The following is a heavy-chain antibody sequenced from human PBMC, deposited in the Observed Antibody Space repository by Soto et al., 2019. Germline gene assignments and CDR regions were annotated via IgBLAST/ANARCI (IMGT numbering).Heavy chain of an antibody. J-gene: IGHJ5*02. D-gene: IGHD3-3*01. CDR2: VSAYNGNT. CDR3: ARVVRPTYYDFWSGYDWFDP. CDR1: GYTFTSCG. V-gene: IGHV1-18*01. Sequence: ASVKVSCKASGYTFTSCGISWVRQAPGQGLEWLGWVSAYNGNTNYAQKLQGRVTMTTDTSTSTAYMELRSLRSDDTAVYYCARVVRPTYYDFWSGYDWFDPWGQGTLVTVSS.